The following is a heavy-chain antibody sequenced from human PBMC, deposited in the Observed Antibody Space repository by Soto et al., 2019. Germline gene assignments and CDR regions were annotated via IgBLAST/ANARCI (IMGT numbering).Heavy chain of an antibody. J-gene: IGHJ5*02. D-gene: IGHD3-22*01. CDR3: ARYSPPKKTYDSNPGCFDP. CDR1: GGSMNIYY. Sequence: QVQLQESGPGQVKPSETLSLTCTVSGGSMNIYYWTWIRQPPGKGLEWLGYVRDTGSTNYNPSLKSRVTISLDTARNQFSLSLSSVTAADTAVYFCARYSPPKKTYDSNPGCFDPWGQGTLGAVSS. CDR2: VRDTGST. V-gene: IGHV4-59*01.